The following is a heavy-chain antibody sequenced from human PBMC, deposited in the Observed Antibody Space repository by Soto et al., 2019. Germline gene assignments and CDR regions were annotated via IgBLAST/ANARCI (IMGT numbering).Heavy chain of an antibody. CDR2: IYSGGST. J-gene: IGHJ5*02. Sequence: PGGSLRLSCAASGFTVSSNYMSWVRQAPGKGLEWVSVIYSGGSTYYADSVKGRFTISRDNSKNTLYLQMNSLRAEDTAVYYCLRARYSGSSGSSWCKGTLGTVSS. CDR1: GFTVSSNY. CDR3: LRARYSGSSGSS. V-gene: IGHV3-53*01. D-gene: IGHD5-12*01.